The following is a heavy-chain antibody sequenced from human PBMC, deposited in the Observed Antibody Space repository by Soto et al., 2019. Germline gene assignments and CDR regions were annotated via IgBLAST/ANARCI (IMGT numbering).Heavy chain of an antibody. J-gene: IGHJ3*02. CDR3: ARAEITMIRGVIIIDGFEM. Sequence: VQLVQSGPEVQKPGASVNVSCKASGYTFTNYGITWVRQAPGQGLEWMGWISAYNGKTNYAQKLQGRVSMTTDTSTSTAYMELRSLRSDDTAVYYCARAEITMIRGVIIIDGFEMWGQGTVVTVS. V-gene: IGHV1-18*01. D-gene: IGHD3-10*01. CDR2: ISAYNGKT. CDR1: GYTFTNYG.